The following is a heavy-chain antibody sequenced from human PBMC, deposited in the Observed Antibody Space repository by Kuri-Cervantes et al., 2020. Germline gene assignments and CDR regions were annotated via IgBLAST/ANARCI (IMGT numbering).Heavy chain of an antibody. CDR3: ARDRLAMVV. CDR1: GGSVSSGGYL. D-gene: IGHD5-18*01. CDR2: IYYSGST. J-gene: IGHJ4*02. Sequence: GSLRLSCTVSGGSVSSGGYLWSWIRQPPGKGLEWIGNIYYSGSTNYKSSLKSRVTISVDTSKNQFSLKLTSVTAADTAVYYCARDRLAMVVWGQGALVTVSS. V-gene: IGHV4-61*08.